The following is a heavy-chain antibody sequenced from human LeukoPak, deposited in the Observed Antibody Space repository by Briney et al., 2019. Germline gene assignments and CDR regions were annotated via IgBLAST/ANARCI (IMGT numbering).Heavy chain of an antibody. Sequence: GGSLRLSCAASGFTFDNYAMHWVRQGPGKGLEWVSGISGNSGSIVYADSVKGRFTISRDNAKNSLYLQMDTLRPEDTALYYCATDSMLVSGSGSYFDHWGQGTLVSVSS. V-gene: IGHV3-9*01. CDR1: GFTFDNYA. D-gene: IGHD3-10*01. CDR3: ATDSMLVSGSGSYFDH. CDR2: ISGNSGSI. J-gene: IGHJ4*02.